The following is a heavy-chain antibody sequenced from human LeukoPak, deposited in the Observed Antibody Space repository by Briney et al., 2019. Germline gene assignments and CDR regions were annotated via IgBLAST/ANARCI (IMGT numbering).Heavy chain of an antibody. D-gene: IGHD3-10*01. CDR1: GGSISSDY. J-gene: IGHJ4*02. CDR2: IYRSGST. Sequence: PSETLSLTCTVSGGSISSDYWSWVRQPAGKGLEWLGGIYRSGSTNYNPSLKSRVTMSVYTYKNQLSLELSAVSAGDTAVYYCARGSGSSDYWGQGTLVTVSS. CDR3: ARGSGSSDY. V-gene: IGHV4-4*07.